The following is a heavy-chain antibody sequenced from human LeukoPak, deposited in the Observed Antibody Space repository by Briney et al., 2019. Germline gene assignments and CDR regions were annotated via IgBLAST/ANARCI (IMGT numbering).Heavy chain of an antibody. V-gene: IGHV4-34*01. Sequence: PSETLSLTCAVYGGSFSGYYWSWIRQPPGKGLEWIGEINHSGSTNYNPSLKSRVTISVDTSKNQFFLKLSSVTAADTAVYYCARGHLGYCSSTSCYGYYFDYWGQGTLVTVSS. D-gene: IGHD2-2*01. CDR1: GGSFSGYY. CDR3: ARGHLGYCSSTSCYGYYFDY. J-gene: IGHJ4*02. CDR2: INHSGST.